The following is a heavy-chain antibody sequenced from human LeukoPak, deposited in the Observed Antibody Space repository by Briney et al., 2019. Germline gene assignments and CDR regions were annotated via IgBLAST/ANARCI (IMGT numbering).Heavy chain of an antibody. D-gene: IGHD1-26*01. CDR3: ARHLGDGEPILDY. CDR2: IYYSGST. V-gene: IGHV4-59*08. Sequence: SETLSLTCTVSGGSISRYYWSWIRLPPGRGLEWIGYIYYSGSTNYNPSLKSRVTISVDTSKDQFSLKVSSVTAADTAVYYCARHLGDGEPILDYWGQGALVTVSS. CDR1: GGSISRYY. J-gene: IGHJ4*02.